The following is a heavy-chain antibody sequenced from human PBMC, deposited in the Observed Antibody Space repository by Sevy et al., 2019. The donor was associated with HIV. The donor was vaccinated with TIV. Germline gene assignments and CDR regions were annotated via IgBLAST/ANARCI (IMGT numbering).Heavy chain of an antibody. Sequence: ASVKVSCKASKYSFSDHYIHWVRQAPGQGLEWMGWINPDNGGTNYAQKFQGRVTMTRDTSISTTYMEMSSLGSDDTAVYYCARGFRYRSYWSDVDFWGQGTLVTVSS. D-gene: IGHD3-10*01. CDR2: INPDNGGT. V-gene: IGHV1-2*02. CDR1: KYSFSDHY. CDR3: ARGFRYRSYWSDVDF. J-gene: IGHJ4*02.